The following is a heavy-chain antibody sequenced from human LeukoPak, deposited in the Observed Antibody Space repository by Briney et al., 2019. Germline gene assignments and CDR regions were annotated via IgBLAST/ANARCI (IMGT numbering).Heavy chain of an antibody. Sequence: ASVKVSCKAPGYTFTSYGISWVRQTPGQGLEWMGWISAYNGNTNYAQKLQGRVTMTTDTSTSTAYMELRSLRSDDTAVYYCARDLGYSSSAWFDPWGQGALVTVSS. CDR1: GYTFTSYG. J-gene: IGHJ5*02. CDR2: ISAYNGNT. CDR3: ARDLGYSSSAWFDP. D-gene: IGHD6-6*01. V-gene: IGHV1-18*01.